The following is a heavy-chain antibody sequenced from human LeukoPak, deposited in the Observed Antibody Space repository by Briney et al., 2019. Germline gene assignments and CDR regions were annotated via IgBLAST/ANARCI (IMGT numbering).Heavy chain of an antibody. D-gene: IGHD3-10*01. CDR1: GFTFSSYG. V-gene: IGHV3-30*02. Sequence: GGSLRLSCAASGFTFSSYGMHWVRQAPGKGLEWVAFIRYDGSNKYYADSVKGRFTISRDNAKNSLYLQMNSLRAEDTAVYYCARGYYYGSGSYYGGGDWGQGTLVTASS. J-gene: IGHJ4*02. CDR2: IRYDGSNK. CDR3: ARGYYYGSGSYYGGGD.